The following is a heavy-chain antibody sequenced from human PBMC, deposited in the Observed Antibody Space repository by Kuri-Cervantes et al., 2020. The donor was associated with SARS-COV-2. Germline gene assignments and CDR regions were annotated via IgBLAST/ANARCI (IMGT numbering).Heavy chain of an antibody. V-gene: IGHV4-38-2*02. D-gene: IGHD4-17*01. CDR2: IYHSGTT. J-gene: IGHJ3*02. CDR1: GFAISASHY. Sequence: SETLSLTCTVSGFAISASHYWGWIRQTPGQGLEWIGSIYHSGTTYYNPSLRSRVTISVDTSKNQFSLKLSSVTAADTAVYYCARHSYGEPRWTAFDIWGQGTMVTVSS. CDR3: ARHSYGEPRWTAFDI.